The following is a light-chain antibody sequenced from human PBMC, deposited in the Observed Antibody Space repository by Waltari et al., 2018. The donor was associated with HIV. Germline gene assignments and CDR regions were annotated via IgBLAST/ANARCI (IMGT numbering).Light chain of an antibody. Sequence: DVVMTQTPLSSQVTLGKLACIYGRTIQSLVHSDGNNYLSWLQQRPGQPPRLLIYKISNRFSGVPDRFSGRGAGTEFTLKISRVEAEDVGVYYCMQATQSTWTFGQGTKVEIK. CDR2: KIS. CDR1: QSLVHSDGNNY. CDR3: MQATQSTWT. J-gene: IGKJ1*01. V-gene: IGKV2-24*01.